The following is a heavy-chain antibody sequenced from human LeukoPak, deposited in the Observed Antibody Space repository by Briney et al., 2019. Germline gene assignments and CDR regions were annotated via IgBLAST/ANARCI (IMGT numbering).Heavy chain of an antibody. CDR3: ARDSSGAYYYYGMDV. CDR2: INWNGGST. CDR1: GFTFSSYA. J-gene: IGHJ6*02. V-gene: IGHV3-20*01. D-gene: IGHD3-10*01. Sequence: GGSLRLSCAASGFTFSSYAMSWVRHAPGKGLEWVSGINWNGGSTGYADSVKGRFTISRDNAKNSLYLQMNSLRAEDTALYHCARDSSGAYYYYGMDVWGQGTTVTVSS.